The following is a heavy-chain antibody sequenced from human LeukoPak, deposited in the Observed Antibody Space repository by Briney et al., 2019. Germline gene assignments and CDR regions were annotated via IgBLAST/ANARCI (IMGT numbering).Heavy chain of an antibody. J-gene: IGHJ4*02. CDR1: GFTFSSYA. CDR3: ARVETMVRGPPPY. CDR2: ISSSSSTI. Sequence: GGSLRLSCAASGFTFSSYAMSWVRQAPGKGLEWVSYISSSSSTIYYADSVKGRFTISRDNAKNSLYLQMNSLRAEDTAVYYCARVETMVRGPPPYWGQGTLVTVSS. D-gene: IGHD3-10*01. V-gene: IGHV3-48*04.